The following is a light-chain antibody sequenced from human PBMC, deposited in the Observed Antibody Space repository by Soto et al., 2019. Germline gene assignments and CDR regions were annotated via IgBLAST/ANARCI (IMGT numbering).Light chain of an antibody. J-gene: IGLJ2*01. CDR1: SSDVGGYNY. V-gene: IGLV2-14*01. CDR2: DVS. Sequence: QSALTQPASVSGSPGQSITISCTGTSSDVGGYNYVSWYQQHPGKAPKLMIYDVSNRHSGVSNRFSGSKSGNTASLTISGLQAEDEADYYCSSYTSSSTLGVFGGGTTVTVL. CDR3: SSYTSSSTLGV.